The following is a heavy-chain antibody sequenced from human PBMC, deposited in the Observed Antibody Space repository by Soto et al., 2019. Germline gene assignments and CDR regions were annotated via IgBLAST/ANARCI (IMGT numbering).Heavy chain of an antibody. CDR1: GGSTSSDNY. CDR2: IYYSGNT. V-gene: IGHV4-30-4*01. Sequence: QVQLQESGPGLVKPSQTLSLTCTVSGGSTSSDNYWSWIRQPPGKGPEWIGHIYYSGNTDYNPSLKSRLAISIDTSKNQCSLKLSSVTAADTAVYFCAREGGEASDGLYYFDSWGQGSLVTVSS. D-gene: IGHD3-16*01. CDR3: AREGGEASDGLYYFDS. J-gene: IGHJ4*02.